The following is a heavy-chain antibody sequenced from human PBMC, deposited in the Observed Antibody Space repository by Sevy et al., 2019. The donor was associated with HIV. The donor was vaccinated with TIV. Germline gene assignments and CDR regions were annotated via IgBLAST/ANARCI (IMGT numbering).Heavy chain of an antibody. Sequence: GGSLRLSCVASGFAFSYAWMSWVRQAPGKGLEWVGRIMSKSDGGTTDYAAPVKGRFTISRDDSKNTLYLQMNSLKIEDTAVYYCSTDPIIVLLVTDGMDVWGQGTTVTVSS. D-gene: IGHD2-8*02. CDR1: GFAFSYAW. V-gene: IGHV3-15*01. CDR3: STDPIIVLLVTDGMDV. J-gene: IGHJ6*02. CDR2: IMSKSDGGTT.